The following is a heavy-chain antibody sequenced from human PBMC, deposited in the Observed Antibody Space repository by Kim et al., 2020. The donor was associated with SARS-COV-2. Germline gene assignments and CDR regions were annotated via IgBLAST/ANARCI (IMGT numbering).Heavy chain of an antibody. Sequence: SETLSLTCTVSGGSISSGGYYWSWIRQHPGKGLEWIGYIYYSGSTYYNPSLKSRVTISVDTSKNQFSLKLSSVTAADTAVYYCAGTKLWVGELLQLVFPAHVDYWGPGTLVSVSS. D-gene: IGHD3-10*01. CDR1: GGSISSGGYY. CDR2: IYYSGST. J-gene: IGHJ4*02. CDR3: AGTKLWVGELLQLVFPAHVDY. V-gene: IGHV4-31*03.